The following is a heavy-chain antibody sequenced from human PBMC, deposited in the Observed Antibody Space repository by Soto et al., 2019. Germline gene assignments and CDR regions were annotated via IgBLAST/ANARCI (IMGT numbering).Heavy chain of an antibody. D-gene: IGHD6-6*01. CDR1: GFTFSTYW. CDR3: ARDIAARPSYYYGMDV. J-gene: IGHJ6*02. V-gene: IGHV3-7*01. Sequence: GSLRLSCAASGFTFSTYWMSWVRQAPGKGLEWVANIKQAGSEKYYVDSVKGRFTISRDNAKNSLYLQMNSLRAEDTAVYYCARDIAARPSYYYGMDVWGQGTTVTVSS. CDR2: IKQAGSEK.